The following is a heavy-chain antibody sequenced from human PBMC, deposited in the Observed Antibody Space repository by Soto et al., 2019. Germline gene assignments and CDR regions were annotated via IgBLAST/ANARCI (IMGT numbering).Heavy chain of an antibody. Sequence: EVQLVESGGGLVQPGGSLRLSCAASGFTFSSCWMHWVRQAPGKGLVWVSHTNSDGSSTNYADSVKGRFTISRDNAKNTLYLQLNSLRAEDTAVYYCARAAGAAPRQRYMDVWGKGTTVTVSS. J-gene: IGHJ6*03. CDR2: TNSDGSST. CDR1: GFTFSSCW. V-gene: IGHV3-74*01. CDR3: ARAAGAAPRQRYMDV. D-gene: IGHD6-6*01.